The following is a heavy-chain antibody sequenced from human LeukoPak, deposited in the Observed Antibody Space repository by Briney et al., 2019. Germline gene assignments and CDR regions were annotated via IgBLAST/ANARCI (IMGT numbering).Heavy chain of an antibody. D-gene: IGHD2-2*01. J-gene: IGHJ4*02. CDR3: ATQGYCSRTSCYSNY. CDR1: GFTFSSFA. Sequence: SGGSLRLSCAASGFTFSSFAMTWVRQAPGKGLEWVSTITGRDGSTHYADSVEGRFIISRDNSKNTLYLQMDSLRAEDTAVYYCATQGYCSRTSCYSNYWGQGTLVTVSS. V-gene: IGHV3-23*01. CDR2: ITGRDGST.